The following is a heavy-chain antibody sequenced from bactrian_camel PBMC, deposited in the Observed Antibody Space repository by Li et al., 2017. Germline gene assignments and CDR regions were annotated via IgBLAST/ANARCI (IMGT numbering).Heavy chain of an antibody. Sequence: QVQLVESGGGSVEAGTSLRLSCVASGYISSSYCMGWLRQAPGKEREGIAGIYTGAPRTYYADSVKGRVTISVDRAKNTLYLQMNSLKPDDTAMFYCAADLPCSSLWPIKTATDDADFTYWGQGTQVTVS. V-gene: IGHV3S1*01. CDR2: IYTGAPRT. J-gene: IGHJ6*01. CDR3: AADLPCSSLWPIKTATDDADFTY. D-gene: IGHD2*01. CDR1: GYISSSYC.